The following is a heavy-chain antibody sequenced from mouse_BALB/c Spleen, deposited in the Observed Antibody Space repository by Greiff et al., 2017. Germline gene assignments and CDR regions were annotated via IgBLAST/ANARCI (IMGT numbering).Heavy chain of an antibody. J-gene: IGHJ3*01. CDR3: ARPRITTVVEGFAY. CDR1: GFTFSSYG. V-gene: IGHV5-6*01. CDR2: ISSGGSYT. Sequence: EVKLMESGGDLVKPGGSLKLSCAASGFTFSSYGMSWVRQTPDKRLEWVATISSGGSYTYYPDSVKGRFTISRDNAKNTLYLQMSSLKSEDTAMYYCARPRITTVVEGFAYWGQGTLVTVSA. D-gene: IGHD1-1*01.